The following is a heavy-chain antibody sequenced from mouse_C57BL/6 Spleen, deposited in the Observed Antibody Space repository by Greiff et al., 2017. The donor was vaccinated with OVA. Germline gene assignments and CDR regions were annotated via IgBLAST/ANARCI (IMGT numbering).Heavy chain of an antibody. CDR1: GFNIKDDY. V-gene: IGHV14-4*01. D-gene: IGHD4-1*01. J-gene: IGHJ2*01. CDR3: TTLTPFDY. Sequence: DVKLQESGAELVRPGASVKLSCTASGFNIKDDYMHWVKQRPEQGLEWIGWIDPENGDTEYASKFQGKATITADTSSNTAYLQLSSLTSEDTAVYYCTTLTPFDYWGQGTTLTVSS. CDR2: IDPENGDT.